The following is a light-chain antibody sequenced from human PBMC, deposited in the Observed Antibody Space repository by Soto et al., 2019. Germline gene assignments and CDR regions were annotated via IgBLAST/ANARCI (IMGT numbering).Light chain of an antibody. CDR2: RSD. V-gene: IGLV1-47*01. CDR3: VAWDDSLSGVV. CDR1: SSNIGSNY. J-gene: IGLJ2*01. Sequence: QSVLTQPPSASGTPGQRVTLSCSGSSSNIGSNYVYWYQQLPGTAPELLIYRSDQRPSGVPDRFSGSKSGTSASLTIRGLRSEDEADYYCVAWDDSLSGVVFGGGTKLTVL.